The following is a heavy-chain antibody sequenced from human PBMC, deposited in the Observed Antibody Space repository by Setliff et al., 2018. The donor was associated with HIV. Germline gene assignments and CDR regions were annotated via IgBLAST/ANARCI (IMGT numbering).Heavy chain of an antibody. Sequence: PSETLSLTCAVYGSSFNNYYWSWIRQSPGKGLEWIGEIDHSGGPNYKSSLKSRVTITIDTSKNQFSLKVTSVTAADTAIYYCARGPVSGYDRGWVDSWGQGTKVTVSS. J-gene: IGHJ4*02. V-gene: IGHV4-34*01. CDR2: IDHSGGP. CDR3: ARGPVSGYDRGWVDS. CDR1: GSSFNNYY. D-gene: IGHD5-12*01.